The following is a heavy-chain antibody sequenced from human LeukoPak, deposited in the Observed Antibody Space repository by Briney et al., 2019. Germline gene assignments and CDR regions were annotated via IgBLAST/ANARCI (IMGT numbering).Heavy chain of an antibody. CDR3: ASFNYGSGRGMEAFDI. CDR2: ITPFNGNT. Sequence: GASVKVSCKASGYTFTYRYLHWVRQAPGQALEWMGWITPFNGNTNYAQKFQDRVTFTRDRSMSTAYMELSSLRSEDTAMYYCASFNYGSGRGMEAFDIWGQGIMVTVSS. CDR1: GYTFTYRY. V-gene: IGHV1-45*02. D-gene: IGHD3-10*01. J-gene: IGHJ3*02.